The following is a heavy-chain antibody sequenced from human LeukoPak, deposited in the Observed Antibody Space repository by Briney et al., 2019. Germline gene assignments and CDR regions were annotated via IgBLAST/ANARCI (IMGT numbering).Heavy chain of an antibody. Sequence: SETLSLTCTVSGGSISSYYWSWIRQPPGKGLEWIGYIYYSGSTNYNPSLKSRVTISVDTSKNQFSLKLSSVTAADMAVYYCARDGQSSTSFFDYWGQGTLVTVSS. D-gene: IGHD2-2*01. J-gene: IGHJ4*02. CDR3: ARDGQSSTSFFDY. CDR2: IYYSGST. CDR1: GGSISSYY. V-gene: IGHV4-59*01.